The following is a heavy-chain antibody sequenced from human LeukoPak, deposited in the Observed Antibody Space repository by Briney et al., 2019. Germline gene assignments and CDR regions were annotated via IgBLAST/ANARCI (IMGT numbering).Heavy chain of an antibody. Sequence: PGGSLRLSCAASGFTFSSYSMNWVRQAPGKGLEWVSSISSSSSYIYYADSVKGRFTISRDNAKNSLYLQMNSLRAEDTAVYYCARDRDSGSYWRPDVYYFDYWGQGTLVTVSS. J-gene: IGHJ4*02. CDR3: ARDRDSGSYWRPDVYYFDY. D-gene: IGHD1-26*01. CDR2: ISSSSSYI. V-gene: IGHV3-21*01. CDR1: GFTFSSYS.